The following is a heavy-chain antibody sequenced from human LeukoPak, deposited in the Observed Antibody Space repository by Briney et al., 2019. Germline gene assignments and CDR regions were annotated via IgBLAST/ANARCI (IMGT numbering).Heavy chain of an antibody. CDR1: GCSFTSYW. CDR2: IYPGDSDT. V-gene: IGHV5-51*01. Sequence: GESLKISCKGSGCSFTSYWIGWVRQMPGKGLEWIGIIYPGDSDTRYSPSFQGQVTISADKSISTAYLQWSSLEASDTAMYYCARPRSGWYFDAFDIWGQGTMVTVSS. CDR3: ARPRSGWYFDAFDI. D-gene: IGHD6-19*01. J-gene: IGHJ3*02.